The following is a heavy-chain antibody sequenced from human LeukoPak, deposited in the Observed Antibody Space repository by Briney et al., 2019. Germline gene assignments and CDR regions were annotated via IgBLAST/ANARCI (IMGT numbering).Heavy chain of an antibody. V-gene: IGHV3-23*01. J-gene: IGHJ4*02. CDR2: ISGSGGST. Sequence: PGGSLRLSCAASGFTFGSYAMSWVRQAPGKGLEWVSAISGSGGSTYYADSVKGRFTISRDNSKNTLYLQMNSLRAEDTAVYYCARMATTVTWGTLSHFDYWGQGTLVTVSS. CDR1: GFTFGSYA. D-gene: IGHD4-11*01. CDR3: ARMATTVTWGTLSHFDY.